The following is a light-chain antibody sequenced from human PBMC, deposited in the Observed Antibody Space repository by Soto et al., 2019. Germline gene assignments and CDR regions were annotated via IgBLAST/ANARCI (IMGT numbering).Light chain of an antibody. V-gene: IGLV2-11*01. Sequence: QSALTQPRSVSGSPGQSVTISCTGNSRDVGGYNYVSWYQQHPGKAPKLMIYDVSKRPSGVPDRFSGSKSGNTASLTISGLQAEDEADYYCCSYAGSYTVFGGGTKLTVL. CDR3: CSYAGSYTV. CDR1: SRDVGGYNY. CDR2: DVS. J-gene: IGLJ2*01.